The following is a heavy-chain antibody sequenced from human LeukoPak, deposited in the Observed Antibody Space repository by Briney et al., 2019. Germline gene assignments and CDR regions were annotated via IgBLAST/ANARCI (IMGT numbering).Heavy chain of an antibody. J-gene: IGHJ4*02. V-gene: IGHV1-69*06. CDR1: GGTFSSYA. Sequence: ASVRVSCKASGGTFSSYAISWVRQAPGQGLEWMGGIIPIFGTANYAQKFQGRVTITADKSTSTAYMELSSLRSEDTAVYYCAQAALRATPLPFDYWGQGTLVTVSS. D-gene: IGHD4-17*01. CDR2: IIPIFGTA. CDR3: AQAALRATPLPFDY.